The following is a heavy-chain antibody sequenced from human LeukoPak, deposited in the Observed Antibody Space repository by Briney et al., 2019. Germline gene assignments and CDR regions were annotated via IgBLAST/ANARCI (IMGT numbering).Heavy chain of an antibody. D-gene: IGHD3-3*01. Sequence: PSQTLSLTCAVSGGSISSGGYSWSWIRQPPGKGLEWIGYIYHSGSTYYNPSLKSRVTISVDTSKNQFSLKLSSVTAADTAVYYCVAGVIILPDYWGQGTLVTVSS. J-gene: IGHJ4*02. CDR1: GGSISSGGYS. CDR3: VAGVIILPDY. V-gene: IGHV4-30-2*05. CDR2: IYHSGST.